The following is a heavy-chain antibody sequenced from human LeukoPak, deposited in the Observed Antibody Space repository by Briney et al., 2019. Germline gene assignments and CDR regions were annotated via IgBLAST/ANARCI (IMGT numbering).Heavy chain of an antibody. V-gene: IGHV4-61*02. CDR2: IYTSGST. Sequence: SETLSLTCTVSGGSISSGSYYWSWIRQPAGKGLEWIGRIYTSGSTHYNPSLKSRVTISVDTSKNQFSLKLSSVTAADTAVYYCARDGLNTMVRGKIHYNYIDYWGQGTLVTVSA. CDR1: GGSISSGSYY. D-gene: IGHD3-10*01. J-gene: IGHJ4*02. CDR3: ARDGLNTMVRGKIHYNYIDY.